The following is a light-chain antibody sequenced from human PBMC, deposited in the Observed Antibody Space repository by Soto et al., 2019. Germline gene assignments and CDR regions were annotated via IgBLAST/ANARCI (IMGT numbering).Light chain of an antibody. Sequence: EFVLTQSPATLSLSPGERATLSCRASQTVITYLAWYQQKPGQAPRLLIYDATKRVTGIPARFSGSGSGTDFTLTISSLEPEDFAVYYCQQRGTFGGGTKVDI. V-gene: IGKV3-11*01. CDR3: QQRGT. CDR1: QTVITY. J-gene: IGKJ4*01. CDR2: DAT.